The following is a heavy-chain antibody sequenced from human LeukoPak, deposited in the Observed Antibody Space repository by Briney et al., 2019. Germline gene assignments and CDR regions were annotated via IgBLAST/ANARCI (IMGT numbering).Heavy chain of an antibody. Sequence: GGSLRLSCAASGFTFSSYWMSWVRQAPGKGLEWVSYISSSGSTIYYADSVKGRFTISRDNAKNSLYLQMNSLRAEDTAVYYCASGCGGDCYLPNNNWFDPWGQGTLVTVSS. CDR3: ASGCGGDCYLPNNNWFDP. CDR1: GFTFSSYW. CDR2: ISSSGSTI. J-gene: IGHJ5*02. D-gene: IGHD2-21*02. V-gene: IGHV3-48*04.